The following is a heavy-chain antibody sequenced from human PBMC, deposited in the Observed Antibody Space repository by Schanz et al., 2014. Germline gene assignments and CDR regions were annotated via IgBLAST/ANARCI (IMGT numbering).Heavy chain of an antibody. CDR2: VHPGGST. V-gene: IGHV3-66*01. Sequence: VHLLESGGGLVEPGGSLRLSCAASGFSFSDYYMSWIRQAPGKGLEWVSFVHPGGSTYYPDSVKGRFTISRDNSKNTLYLQMNSLETEDTAVYYCTTDNGHFAFDFWGQGTMVTVSS. J-gene: IGHJ3*01. D-gene: IGHD2-8*01. CDR3: TTDNGHFAFDF. CDR1: GFSFSDYY.